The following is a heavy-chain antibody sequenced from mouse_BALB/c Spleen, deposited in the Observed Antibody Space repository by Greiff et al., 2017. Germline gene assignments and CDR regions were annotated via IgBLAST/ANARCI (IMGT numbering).Heavy chain of an antibody. J-gene: IGHJ2*01. Sequence: QVQLQQSGAELAKPGASVKMSCKASGYTFTSYWMHWVKQRPGQGLEWIGNIYPSDSYTNYNQKFKDKATLTVDKSSSTAYMQLSSPTSEDSAVYYCTRSAGNFDYWGQGTTLTVSS. CDR3: TRSAGNFDY. CDR2: IYPSDSYT. CDR1: GYTFTSYW. D-gene: IGHD4-1*01. V-gene: IGHV1-69*02.